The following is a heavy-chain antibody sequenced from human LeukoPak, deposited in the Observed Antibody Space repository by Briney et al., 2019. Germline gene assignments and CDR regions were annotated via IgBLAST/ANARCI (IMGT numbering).Heavy chain of an antibody. CDR2: IYSGST. J-gene: IGHJ4*02. Sequence: SETLSLTCAVSGYSISSGYYWGWIRQPPGKGLEWIGSIYSGSTYNNPSLKSRVTISVDTSKNQFSLKLSSVTAADTAVYYCARIYCSSTTRYPDNWGQGILVAVSS. V-gene: IGHV4-38-2*01. D-gene: IGHD2-2*01. CDR1: GYSISSGYY. CDR3: ARIYCSSTTRYPDN.